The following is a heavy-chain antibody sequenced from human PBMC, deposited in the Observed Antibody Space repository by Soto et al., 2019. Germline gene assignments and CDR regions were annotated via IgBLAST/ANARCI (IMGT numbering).Heavy chain of an antibody. CDR2: IYYSGST. Sequence: KPSETLSLTCTVSGGSVSSGSYYWSWIRQPPGKGLEWIGYIYYSGSTNYNPSLKSRVTISVDTSKNQFSLKLSSVTAADTAVYYCASHHDHEGDYWGQGTLVTAPQ. CDR1: GGSVSSGSYY. J-gene: IGHJ4*02. V-gene: IGHV4-61*01. CDR3: ASHHDHEGDY. D-gene: IGHD1-1*01.